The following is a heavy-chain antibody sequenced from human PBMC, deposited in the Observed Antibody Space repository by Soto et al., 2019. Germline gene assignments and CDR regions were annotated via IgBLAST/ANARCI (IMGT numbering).Heavy chain of an antibody. D-gene: IGHD6-13*01. J-gene: IGHJ4*02. CDR2: ISGSGGST. Sequence: PGGTLRLSCAASGFTFSSYAMSWVRQAPGKGLEWVSAISGSGGSTYYADSVKGRFTISRDNSKNTLYLQMNSLRAEDTAVYYCAKGHSSSWYGLYYFDYWGQGTLVTVSS. V-gene: IGHV3-23*01. CDR1: GFTFSSYA. CDR3: AKGHSSSWYGLYYFDY.